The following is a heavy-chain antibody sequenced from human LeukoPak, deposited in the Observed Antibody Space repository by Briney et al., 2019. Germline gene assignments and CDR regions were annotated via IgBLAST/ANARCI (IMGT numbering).Heavy chain of an antibody. CDR1: GGTFSSYA. Sequence: PWASVKVSCKASGGTFSSYAISWVRQAPGQGLEWMGRIIPILGIANYAQKFQGRVTITADKSTSTAYMELSSLRSEDTAVYYCATYYYGTGGFDPWGQGTLVTVSS. CDR2: IIPILGIA. J-gene: IGHJ5*02. D-gene: IGHD3-10*01. V-gene: IGHV1-69*04. CDR3: ATYYYGTGGFDP.